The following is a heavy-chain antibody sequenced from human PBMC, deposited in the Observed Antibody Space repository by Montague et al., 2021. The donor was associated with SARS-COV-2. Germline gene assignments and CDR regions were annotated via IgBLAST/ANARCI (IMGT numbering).Heavy chain of an antibody. D-gene: IGHD2-21*01. CDR1: GGSISSGSYY. V-gene: IGHV4-61*02. Sequence: TLSLTCTVSGGSISSGSYYWSWIRQPAGKGLEWIGCIYTSGTTEYSFSLKSRVTISVDTSKNQFSLKLTSVTVADTAVYYCARAHIGGWAHLDNWGQGSLVTVSS. CDR2: IYTSGTT. CDR3: ARAHIGGWAHLDN. J-gene: IGHJ4*02.